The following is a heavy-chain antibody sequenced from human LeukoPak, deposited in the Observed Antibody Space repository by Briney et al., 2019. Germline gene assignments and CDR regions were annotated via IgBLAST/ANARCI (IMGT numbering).Heavy chain of an antibody. D-gene: IGHD2-15*01. CDR1: GFTFSTFG. CDR3: ARGRLSGYCSGAKCYSGY. V-gene: IGHV3-21*01. CDR2: ISNTGSNT. J-gene: IGHJ4*02. Sequence: PGGSLRLSCVASGFTFSTFGMNWVRQAPGKGLEWVSSISNTGSNTYYADSLKGRFTISRDNAKDSLYLQMNTLRADDTAVYYCARGRLSGYCSGAKCYSGYRGQGTLVTVSS.